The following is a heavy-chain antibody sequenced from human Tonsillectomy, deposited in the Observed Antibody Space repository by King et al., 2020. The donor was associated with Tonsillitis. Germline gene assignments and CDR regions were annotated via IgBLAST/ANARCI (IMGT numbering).Heavy chain of an antibody. Sequence: VQLVESGAEVKKPGDSLKISCVGSGYSFDDYWIGWVRQMPGKGLEWMGIIYPDDSDTRYGPSFEGQVTISADRSISTAYLQWSSLKTSDTAIYYCSKCTRGGGVFEVWGQGTVVTVSS. CDR2: IYPDDSDT. CDR3: SKCTRGGGVFEV. J-gene: IGHJ3*01. V-gene: IGHV5-51*01. D-gene: IGHD2-8*02. CDR1: GYSFDDYW.